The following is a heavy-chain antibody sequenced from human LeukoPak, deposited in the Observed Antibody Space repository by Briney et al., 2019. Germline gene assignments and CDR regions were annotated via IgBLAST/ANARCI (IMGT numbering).Heavy chain of an antibody. CDR3: ARHRNRRTRYGSGSYSERFDY. J-gene: IGHJ4*02. V-gene: IGHV4-59*08. CDR1: GGSISTYY. CDR2: IYYSGTT. Sequence: SETLSLTCTVSGGSISTYYWNWIRQPPGKGLEWIGYIYYSGTTNYNPSLKSRVSMSVDTSKNQFSLKLSSVTAADTAVYYCARHRNRRTRYGSGSYSERFDYWGQGTLVTVSS. D-gene: IGHD3-10*01.